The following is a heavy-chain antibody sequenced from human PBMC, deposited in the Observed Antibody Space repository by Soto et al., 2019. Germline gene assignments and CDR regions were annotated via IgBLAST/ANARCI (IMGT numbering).Heavy chain of an antibody. D-gene: IGHD6-19*01. J-gene: IGHJ3*02. Sequence: SETLSLTCTVSGGSISSSSYYWGWIRQPPGKGLEWIGSIYYSGSTYYNPSLKSRVTISVDTSKNQFSLKLSSVTAADTAVYYCARHRLGGIAVARRNDAFDIWGQGTMVTVSS. CDR3: ARHRLGGIAVARRNDAFDI. CDR2: IYYSGST. CDR1: GGSISSSSYY. V-gene: IGHV4-39*01.